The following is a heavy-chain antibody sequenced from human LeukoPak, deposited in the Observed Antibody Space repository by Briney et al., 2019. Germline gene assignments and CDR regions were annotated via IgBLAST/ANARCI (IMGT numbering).Heavy chain of an antibody. CDR3: ARSSTVVTPVDH. V-gene: IGHV1-2*02. CDR1: GYTFTGYY. D-gene: IGHD4-23*01. Sequence: ASVKVSCKASGYTFTGYYTHWVRQAPGQGLEWMGWINPNSGGTNYAQKFQGRVTMTRDTSISTAYMELSRLRSDDTAVYYCARSSTVVTPVDHWGQGTLVTVSS. J-gene: IGHJ4*02. CDR2: INPNSGGT.